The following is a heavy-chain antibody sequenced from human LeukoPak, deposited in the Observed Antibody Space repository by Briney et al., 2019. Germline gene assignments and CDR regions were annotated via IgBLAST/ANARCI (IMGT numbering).Heavy chain of an antibody. CDR3: TPVMVEDRGF. J-gene: IGHJ4*02. D-gene: IGHD2-21*01. V-gene: IGHV3-15*01. CDR1: GFIFNKAW. CDR2: IKSNNDVGTT. Sequence: GGSLRLSCAASGFIFNKAWMNWVRQAPGKGAEWVGRIKSNNDVGTTDYASPVEGRFIISRDDSKNTIYLQMNRLIIDDTAIYYCTPVMVEDRGFWGQGTLVTVSS.